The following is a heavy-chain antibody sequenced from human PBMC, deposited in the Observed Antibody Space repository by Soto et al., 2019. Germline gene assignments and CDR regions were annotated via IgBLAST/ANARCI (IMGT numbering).Heavy chain of an antibody. D-gene: IGHD3-16*01. V-gene: IGHV4-31*03. CDR3: ARARVERALGGDCDY. CDR1: GGSISSGGYY. CDR2: IYYSGST. Sequence: QVQLQESGPGLVKPSQTLSLTCTVSGGSISSGGYYWSWIRQHPGKVLEWIGYIYYSGSTYYNPSIKSRVNIAVDTSKNQFSLKLSSVTAADTAVYYCARARVERALGGDCDYWGQGTLVTVSS. J-gene: IGHJ4*02.